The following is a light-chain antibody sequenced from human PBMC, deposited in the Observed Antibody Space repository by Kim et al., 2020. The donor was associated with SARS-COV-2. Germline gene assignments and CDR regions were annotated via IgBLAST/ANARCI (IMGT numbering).Light chain of an antibody. CDR3: QQYNSYWT. Sequence: SASVGDRVTITCRASQGISSWLAWYQQKPENAPKLLIYDASSLESGVPARFSGSGSGTEFTLTISSLQPDDFATYYCQQYNSYWTFGQGTKVDIK. CDR2: DAS. V-gene: IGKV1-5*01. J-gene: IGKJ1*01. CDR1: QGISSW.